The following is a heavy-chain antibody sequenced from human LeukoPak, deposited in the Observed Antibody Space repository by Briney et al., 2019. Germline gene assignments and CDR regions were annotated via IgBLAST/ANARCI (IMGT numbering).Heavy chain of an antibody. Sequence: GGSLRLSCVASGVTLSNYAMSWARQAPGKGLEWVSGISSSGSGGNTYYADSVKGRFTISRDNAKDSLYLQMNSLRAEDTAVHYCARGTFQIKYWGQGTLVTVSS. D-gene: IGHD1-1*01. J-gene: IGHJ4*02. CDR1: GVTLSNYA. V-gene: IGHV3-23*01. CDR2: ISSSGSGGNT. CDR3: ARGTFQIKY.